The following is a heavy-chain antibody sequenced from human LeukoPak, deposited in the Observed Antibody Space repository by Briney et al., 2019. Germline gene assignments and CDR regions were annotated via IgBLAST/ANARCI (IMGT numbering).Heavy chain of an antibody. J-gene: IGHJ4*02. CDR3: AKLLSGSYTDY. D-gene: IGHD1-26*01. CDR1: GFTFRSYA. CDR2: ISASGGTT. V-gene: IGHV3-23*01. Sequence: GGSLRLSCAASGFTFRSYAMHWVRQAPGKGLERVSAISASGGTTYYADSVKGRFTISRDNSMNALYLQMNSLRVDDTAVYYCAKLLSGSYTDYWGQGTLVTVSA.